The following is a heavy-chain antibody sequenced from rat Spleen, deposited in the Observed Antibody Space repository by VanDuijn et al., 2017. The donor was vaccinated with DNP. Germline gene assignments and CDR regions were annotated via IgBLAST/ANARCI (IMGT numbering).Heavy chain of an antibody. J-gene: IGHJ2*01. V-gene: IGHV2-32*01. CDR2: TWSDGDT. CDR1: GFSLTNYH. CDR3: ARIGGANWGYYFDY. D-gene: IGHD5-1*01. Sequence: QVQLKESRPGLVQPSQTLSLTCAVSGFSLTNYHVHWVRQPPGKGLEWMGVTWSDGDTSYNSALKSRLSISRDTSKSQVFLKMNSLQTEDTATYYCARIGGANWGYYFDYWGQGVIVTVSS.